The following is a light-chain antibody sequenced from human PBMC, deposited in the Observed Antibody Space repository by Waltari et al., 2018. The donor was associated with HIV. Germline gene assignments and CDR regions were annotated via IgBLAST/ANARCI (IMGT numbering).Light chain of an antibody. CDR2: WAS. J-gene: IGKJ1*01. V-gene: IGKV4-1*01. Sequence: IVMTPSPDSLAVSLGETATINCKSSQSVLYSSDNKNYLAWSQQKPGQPPKLLIYWASTRESGVPDRFSGSGSGTDFTLTISSLQAEDVAVYYCHQYYSAPWTFGQGTKVEI. CDR3: HQYYSAPWT. CDR1: QSVLYSSDNKNY.